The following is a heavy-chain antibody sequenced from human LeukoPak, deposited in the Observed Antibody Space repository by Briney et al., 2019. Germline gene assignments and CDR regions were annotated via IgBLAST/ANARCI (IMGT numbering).Heavy chain of an antibody. CDR2: IYPGESDI. Sequence: GESLKISCKGSGYSFPNYWIGWVRQMPGKGLEWMGLIYPGESDIRYSPSFQGQVTISADKSISTAYLQWSSLKASDTAMYYCARHSEYGDYGTFDPWGQGTLVTVSS. D-gene: IGHD4-17*01. CDR3: ARHSEYGDYGTFDP. V-gene: IGHV5-51*01. J-gene: IGHJ5*02. CDR1: GYSFPNYW.